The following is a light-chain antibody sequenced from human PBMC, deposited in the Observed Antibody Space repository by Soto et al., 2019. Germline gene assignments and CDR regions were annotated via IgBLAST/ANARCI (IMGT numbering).Light chain of an antibody. CDR1: SSDVGGYNY. Sequence: QSALTQPPSASGSPGQSVTISCIGTSSDVGGYNYVSWYQQHPGKAPKLIISEVSKRPSGVPDRFSGSKSGNTASLTVSGLPAEDEADYFCSSYAGSNDLVFGGGTKLTVL. CDR2: EVS. CDR3: SSYAGSNDLV. J-gene: IGLJ3*02. V-gene: IGLV2-8*01.